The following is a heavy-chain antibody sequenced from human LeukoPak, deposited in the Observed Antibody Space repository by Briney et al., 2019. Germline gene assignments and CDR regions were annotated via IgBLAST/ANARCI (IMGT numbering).Heavy chain of an antibody. V-gene: IGHV3-23*01. CDR2: VSGSGSST. Sequence: PGGSLRLSCEASGFTFSSYAMSWVRQAPGKGLEWVSVVSGSGSSTYSADSVEGRFTISRDNSKNTLFLQMNSLRAEDTAVYYCARSGSSWYRLDYWGQGTLVTVSS. CDR3: ARSGSSWYRLDY. CDR1: GFTFSSYA. D-gene: IGHD6-13*01. J-gene: IGHJ4*02.